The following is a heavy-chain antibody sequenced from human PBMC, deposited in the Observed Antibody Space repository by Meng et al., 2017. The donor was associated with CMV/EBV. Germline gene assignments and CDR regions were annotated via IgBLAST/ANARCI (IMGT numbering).Heavy chain of an antibody. Sequence: GGSLRLSCAASGFTFSSYSMNWVRQAPGKGLEWVSSISSSSSYIYYADSVKGRFTISRDNAKNSLYLQMNSLRAEDTAVYYCAYKTYRVDSSSWGPFDYWGQGTLVTRLL. J-gene: IGHJ4*02. V-gene: IGHV3-21*01. CDR2: ISSSSSYI. CDR1: GFTFSSYS. D-gene: IGHD6-13*01. CDR3: AYKTYRVDSSSWGPFDY.